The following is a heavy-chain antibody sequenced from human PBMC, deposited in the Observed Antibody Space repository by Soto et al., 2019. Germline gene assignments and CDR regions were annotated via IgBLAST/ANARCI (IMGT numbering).Heavy chain of an antibody. CDR3: AGGHYYGMDV. V-gene: IGHV3-30*03. J-gene: IGHJ6*02. Sequence: QVQLVESGGGVVQPGRSLRLSCAASGFTFSSYGMHWVRQAPGKGLEWVAVISYDGSNKYYADSVKGRFTISRDNSKNTLYLQMNSLRAEDTAVYYCAGGHYYGMDVWGQGTTVTVSS. D-gene: IGHD2-15*01. CDR1: GFTFSSYG. CDR2: ISYDGSNK.